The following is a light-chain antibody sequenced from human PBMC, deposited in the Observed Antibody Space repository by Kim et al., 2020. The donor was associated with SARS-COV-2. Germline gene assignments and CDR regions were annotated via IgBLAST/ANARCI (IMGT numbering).Light chain of an antibody. CDR2: GNS. Sequence: QRVTISCTGRSSNSGAGYDVHWYQQLPGTAPKLLIYGNSNRPSGVPDRFSGSKSGTSASLAITGLQAEDEADYYCQSYDSSLSVVVFGGGTQLTVL. CDR3: QSYDSSLSVVV. V-gene: IGLV1-40*01. J-gene: IGLJ2*01. CDR1: SSNSGAGYD.